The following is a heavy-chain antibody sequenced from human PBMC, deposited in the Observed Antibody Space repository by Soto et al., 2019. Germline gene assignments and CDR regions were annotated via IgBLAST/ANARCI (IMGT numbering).Heavy chain of an antibody. CDR3: ATHPPYGPLDH. D-gene: IGHD4-17*01. J-gene: IGHJ4*02. CDR1: GGSISSSSNH. Sequence: SETLSLTCTVAGGSISSSSNHLGWIRQPPGKGLEWIGNIYYSENTYYNPSLKSRVTISVDTSKNQLSLRLTSVTAADTAVYYCATHPPYGPLDHWGQGTLVTVSS. CDR2: IYYSENT. V-gene: IGHV4-39*01.